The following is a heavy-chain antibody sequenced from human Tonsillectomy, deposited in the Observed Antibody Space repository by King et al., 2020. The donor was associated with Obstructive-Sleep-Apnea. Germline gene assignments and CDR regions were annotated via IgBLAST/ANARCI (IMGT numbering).Heavy chain of an antibody. V-gene: IGHV5-51*01. J-gene: IGHJ4*02. CDR3: ARKRTVLNGDPQEFDY. D-gene: IGHD3-10*01. CDR1: GYSFTSSW. Sequence: VQLVQSGAEVKKPGESLKISCKSSGYSFTSSWIGWVRQMPGKGLEWMGIIYPSYSDTRYSPSFQGQVTISADKSTNTAYLQWSSLKASDTAMYYCARKRTVLNGDPQEFDYWGQGTLVTVSS. CDR2: IYPSYSDT.